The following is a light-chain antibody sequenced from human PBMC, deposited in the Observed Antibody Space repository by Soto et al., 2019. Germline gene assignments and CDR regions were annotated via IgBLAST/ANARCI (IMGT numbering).Light chain of an antibody. CDR2: GAS. Sequence: EIVMTQSPATLSLCPGERATLSCRASQSVSSNNLAWYQQELGRAPRLLISGASRRATGIPDRFSGSGSGTDFTLTITSLEPEDFAVYYRQQYRTSPRTFGQGTRLEIK. V-gene: IGKV3-20*01. J-gene: IGKJ5*01. CDR3: QQYRTSPRT. CDR1: QSVSSNN.